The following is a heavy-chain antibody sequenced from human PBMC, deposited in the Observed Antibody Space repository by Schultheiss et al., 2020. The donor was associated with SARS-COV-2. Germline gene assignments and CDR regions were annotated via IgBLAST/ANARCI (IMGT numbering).Heavy chain of an antibody. CDR3: ARGTVTRVVAVPNHYYYYGMDV. CDR1: GGSISSYD. D-gene: IGHD4-17*01. J-gene: IGHJ6*02. Sequence: SETLSLTCTVSGGSISSYDWSWIRQPPGKGLEWIGSIYYSGSTYYNPSLKSRVTISVDTSKNQFSLKLSSVTAADTAVYYCARGTVTRVVAVPNHYYYYGMDVWGQGTTVTVSS. V-gene: IGHV4-59*12. CDR2: IYYSGST.